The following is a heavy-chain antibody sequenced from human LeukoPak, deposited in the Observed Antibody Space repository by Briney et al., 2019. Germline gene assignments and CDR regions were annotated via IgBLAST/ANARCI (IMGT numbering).Heavy chain of an antibody. J-gene: IGHJ4*02. CDR3: ARGLLGGGRPADF. CDR1: GFRFGAFA. V-gene: IGHV3-23*01. D-gene: IGHD3-16*01. CDR2: HQSRYYH. Sequence: GGSLRLSCAASGFRFGAFAMNWVRQAPGGGAGVPLKYHQSRYYHKLRRLREGPVHHLQRQFQEYPFLQMDSLRDEDTAIYYCARGLLGGGRPADFWGQGTLVTVSS.